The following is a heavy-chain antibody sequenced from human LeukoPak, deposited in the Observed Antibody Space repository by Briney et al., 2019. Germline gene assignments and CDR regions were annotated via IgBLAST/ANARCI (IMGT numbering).Heavy chain of an antibody. Sequence: SVKVSCKASGGTFSSYAISWVRQAPGQGLEWMGRIIPILGIANYAQKFQGRVTITADKSTSTTYMELSSLRSEDTAVYYCARGRVAYDFDYWGQGTLVTVSS. CDR1: GGTFSSYA. CDR3: ARGRVAYDFDY. CDR2: IIPILGIA. D-gene: IGHD3-16*01. J-gene: IGHJ4*02. V-gene: IGHV1-69*04.